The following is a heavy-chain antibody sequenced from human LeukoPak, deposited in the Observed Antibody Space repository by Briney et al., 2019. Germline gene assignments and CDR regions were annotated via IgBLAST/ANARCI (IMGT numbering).Heavy chain of an antibody. V-gene: IGHV4-39*07. J-gene: IGHJ4*02. CDR3: ARVDYYDSSGYYGNYFDY. D-gene: IGHD3-22*01. CDR1: GGSISSSTFY. Sequence: SETLSLTCTVSGGSISSSTFYWGWIRQPPGKGLEWIGTIYYSGSTFYNPSLKSRVTVSVDTSKNQFSLKLSSVTAADTAVYYCARVDYYDSSGYYGNYFDYWGQGTLVTVSS. CDR2: IYYSGST.